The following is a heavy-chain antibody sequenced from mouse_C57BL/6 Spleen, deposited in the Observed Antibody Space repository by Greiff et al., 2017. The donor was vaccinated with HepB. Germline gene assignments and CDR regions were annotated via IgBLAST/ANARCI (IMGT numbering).Heavy chain of an antibody. V-gene: IGHV1-54*01. CDR2: INPGSGGT. D-gene: IGHD1-1*01. CDR3: ARSVTTVVARNYFDY. J-gene: IGHJ2*01. CDR1: GYAFTNYL. Sequence: VQLQQSGAELVRPGTSVKVSCKASGYAFTNYLIEWVKQRPGQGLEWIGVINPGSGGTNYNEKFKGKATLTADKSSSTAYMQLSSLTSEDSAVYFCARSVTTVVARNYFDYWGQGTTLTVSS.